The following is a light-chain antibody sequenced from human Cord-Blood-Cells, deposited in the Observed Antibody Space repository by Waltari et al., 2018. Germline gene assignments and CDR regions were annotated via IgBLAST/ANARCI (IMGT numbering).Light chain of an antibody. CDR3: QQYNNWPSLT. V-gene: IGKV3-15*01. CDR1: QSVSSN. CDR2: GAS. J-gene: IGKJ4*01. Sequence: EIVMTQSPATLSVSTGESATLSCRASQSVSSNLAWYHQKPGQAPRLLIYGASTRATGIPARFSGSGSGTEFTLTISSLQSEDFAVYYCQQYNNWPSLTFGGGTKVEIK.